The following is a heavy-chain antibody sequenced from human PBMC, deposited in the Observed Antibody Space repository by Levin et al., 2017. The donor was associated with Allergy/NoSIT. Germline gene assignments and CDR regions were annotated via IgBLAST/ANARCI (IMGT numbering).Heavy chain of an antibody. CDR1: GFTFSSYG. D-gene: IGHD6-19*01. Sequence: PGGSLRLSCAASGFTFSSYGMHWVRQAPGKGLEWVAVISYDGSNKYYADSVKGRFTISRDNSKNTLYLQMNSLRAEDTAVYYCAKGSIAVAAEAFDIWGQGTMVTVSS. V-gene: IGHV3-30*18. CDR2: ISYDGSNK. CDR3: AKGSIAVAAEAFDI. J-gene: IGHJ3*02.